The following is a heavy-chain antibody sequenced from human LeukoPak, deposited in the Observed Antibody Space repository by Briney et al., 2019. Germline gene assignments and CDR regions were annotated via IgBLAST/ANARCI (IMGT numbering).Heavy chain of an antibody. Sequence: PGGSLRLSCAASGFTFSSYAVSWVRQAPGKGLEWVSLISGSGVSTYYADSVKGRFTISRDNSKNTLYMQMHSLRAEDTAVYYCARWDLVEFYFDYWGQGTLVTVSS. CDR1: GFTFSSYA. CDR2: ISGSGVST. V-gene: IGHV3-23*01. J-gene: IGHJ4*02. CDR3: ARWDLVEFYFDY. D-gene: IGHD3-16*01.